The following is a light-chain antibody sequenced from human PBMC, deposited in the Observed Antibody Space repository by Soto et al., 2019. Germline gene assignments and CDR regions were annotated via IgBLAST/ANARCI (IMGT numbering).Light chain of an antibody. CDR2: AAS. J-gene: IGKJ2*01. CDR3: QQSYSTPPT. V-gene: IGKV1-39*01. CDR1: QSISSY. Sequence: DIQMTQSPSSLSASVGDRVTITCRASQSISSYLNWYQQKPGKAPKLLIYAASSLQSGIPSRLSSSGSGTDFTLSISSLQPEEFATYYCQQSYSTPPTFGQGTKLEIK.